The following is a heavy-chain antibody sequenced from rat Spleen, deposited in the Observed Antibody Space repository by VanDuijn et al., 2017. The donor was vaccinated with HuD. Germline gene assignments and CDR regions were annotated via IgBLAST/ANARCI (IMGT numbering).Heavy chain of an antibody. CDR2: ISPSGGST. CDR3: ARQAYSGESWFAY. V-gene: IGHV5-19*01. D-gene: IGHD1-1*01. CDR1: GFTFSNYG. Sequence: EVQLVESGGGLVQPGRSLKLSCAASGFTFSNYGMHWIRQAPTKGLEWVASISPSGGSTYYRDSVKGRFTISRDNAKRTLYLQMDSLRSEDTATYYCARQAYSGESWFAYWGQGTLVTVSS. J-gene: IGHJ3*01.